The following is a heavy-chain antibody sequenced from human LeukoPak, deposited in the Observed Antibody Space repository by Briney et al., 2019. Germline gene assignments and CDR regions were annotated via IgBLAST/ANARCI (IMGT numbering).Heavy chain of an antibody. J-gene: IGHJ4*02. V-gene: IGHV4-34*01. D-gene: IGHD6-19*01. Sequence: SETLSLTCTVYGGSFSGYYWSWIRQPPGKGLEWIGEINHSGSTNYNPSLKSRVTISVDTPKNQFSLKLSSVTAADTAVYYCARGRYARMVAVAVFDYWGQGTLVTVSS. CDR1: GGSFSGYY. CDR3: ARGRYARMVAVAVFDY. CDR2: INHSGST.